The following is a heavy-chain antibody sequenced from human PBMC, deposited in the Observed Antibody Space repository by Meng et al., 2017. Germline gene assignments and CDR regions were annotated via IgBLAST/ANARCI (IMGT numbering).Heavy chain of an antibody. CDR3: ARSDWFDP. Sequence: EVRVGGAGGGLVQSGGSLRLSCTASGFTFRNYWMHWVRQAPGKGLVWVSRIKPDGTMTVYADSVKGRFTISRDNAKNTLYLQMNSLRSDDTAVYYCARSDWFDPWGQGTLVTVSS. CDR2: IKPDGTMT. V-gene: IGHV3-74*01. CDR1: GFTFRNYW. J-gene: IGHJ5*02.